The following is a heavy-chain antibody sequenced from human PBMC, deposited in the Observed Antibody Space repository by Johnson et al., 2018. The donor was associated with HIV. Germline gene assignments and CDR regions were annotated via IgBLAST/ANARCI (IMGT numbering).Heavy chain of an antibody. CDR3: ARVNWNYEAFDI. D-gene: IGHD1-7*01. CDR1: GFTFSSYW. CDR2: IKSDGSEK. V-gene: IGHV3-7*04. Sequence: VQLVESGGGLVQPGRSLRLSCTASGFTFSSYWMNWVRQAPGKGLEWVANIKSDGSEKHFVDSVKGRFTIYRDNAKNSLYMQMSSLRAEDTAMYYCARVNWNYEAFDIWGQGTMVTVSS. J-gene: IGHJ3*02.